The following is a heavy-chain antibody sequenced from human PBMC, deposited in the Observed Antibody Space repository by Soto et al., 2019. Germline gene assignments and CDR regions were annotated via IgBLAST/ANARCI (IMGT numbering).Heavy chain of an antibody. Sequence: EVHLLESGGGLVEPGGSLRLSCVASGFSFSNYAMNWVRQAPGKGLEWVSDISGSGDTTYFADSVKGRFTISRDNSKNTLYLQMSSLRAEDTAVYYCAKSRSFDWYHIPPFDYWGQGTLVAVSS. V-gene: IGHV3-23*01. J-gene: IGHJ4*02. CDR3: AKSRSFDWYHIPPFDY. CDR1: GFSFSNYA. CDR2: ISGSGDTT. D-gene: IGHD3-9*01.